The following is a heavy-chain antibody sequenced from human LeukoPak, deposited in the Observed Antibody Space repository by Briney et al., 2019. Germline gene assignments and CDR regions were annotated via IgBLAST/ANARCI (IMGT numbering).Heavy chain of an antibody. Sequence: GGSLRLSCAASGFTFSSYSMNWVRQAPGKGLEWVSSISSSSSYIYYADSVKGRFTISRDNAKNSLYLQMNSLRAEDTAVYYCASLGNDLAFDIWGQGTMVTVSS. CDR3: ASLGNDLAFDI. V-gene: IGHV3-21*01. D-gene: IGHD1-1*01. J-gene: IGHJ3*02. CDR2: ISSSSSYI. CDR1: GFTFSSYS.